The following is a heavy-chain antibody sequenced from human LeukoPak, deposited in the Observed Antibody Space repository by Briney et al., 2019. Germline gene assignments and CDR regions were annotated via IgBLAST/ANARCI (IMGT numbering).Heavy chain of an antibody. CDR2: ISAYNGNT. CDR3: AREHYHGSGSYYAKWFDP. D-gene: IGHD3-10*01. V-gene: IGHV1-18*01. J-gene: IGHJ5*02. CDR1: GYTFTSYG. Sequence: ASVKVSCKASGYTFTSYGISWVRQAPGQGLEWMGWISAYNGNTNYAQKLQGRVTMTTDTSTSTAYMELRSLRSDDTAVYYCAREHYHGSGSYYAKWFDPWGQGTLVTVSS.